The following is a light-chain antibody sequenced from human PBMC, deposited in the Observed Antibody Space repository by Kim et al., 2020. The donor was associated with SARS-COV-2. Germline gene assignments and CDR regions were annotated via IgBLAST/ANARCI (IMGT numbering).Light chain of an antibody. CDR2: AAS. CDR3: QQYYSYPIT. CDR1: QGIRQY. Sequence: ATVGDTVTITCRARQGIRQYLAWFRQKPAKAPESLIYAASSLEGGFPSKFSGHGSGTDFTLTITDLQPEDSTTYFCQQYYSYPITFGQETRLEIK. V-gene: IGKV1-16*02. J-gene: IGKJ5*01.